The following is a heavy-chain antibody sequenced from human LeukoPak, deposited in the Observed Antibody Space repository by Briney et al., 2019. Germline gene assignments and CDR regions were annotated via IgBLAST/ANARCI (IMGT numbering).Heavy chain of an antibody. CDR2: ISGSGGST. J-gene: IGHJ4*02. V-gene: IGHV3-23*01. Sequence: GGSLRLSCAASGFPFSDYDMSWIRQAPGKGLEWVSAISGSGGSTYYADSVKGRFTISRDNSKNTLYLQMNSLRAEDTAVYYCAKDGGGSYSYFDYWGQGTLVTVSS. D-gene: IGHD1-26*01. CDR1: GFPFSDYD. CDR3: AKDGGGSYSYFDY.